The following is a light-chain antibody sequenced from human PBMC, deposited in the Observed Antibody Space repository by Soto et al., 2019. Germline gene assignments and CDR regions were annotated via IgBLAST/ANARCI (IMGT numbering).Light chain of an antibody. CDR3: GTWDGSLSAWV. V-gene: IGLV1-51*01. J-gene: IGLJ3*02. Sequence: QSVLTQPPSVSAAPGQTVTISCSGSSSNIGNNYVSWYRQLPGTAPKLLIYDNNKRPSGIPDRFSGSKSGTSATLGITGLQTGDEADYYCGTWDGSLSAWVFGGGTKLTVL. CDR2: DNN. CDR1: SSNIGNNY.